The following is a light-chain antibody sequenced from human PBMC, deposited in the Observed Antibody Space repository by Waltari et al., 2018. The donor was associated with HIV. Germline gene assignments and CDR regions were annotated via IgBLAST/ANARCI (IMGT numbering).Light chain of an antibody. Sequence: QSALTQPRSVSGSPGQSVPISCPGTSSDVGGSNSVSWYQQHPGNAPKLLIYEVSKWPSGVPDRFSGSKSGNTASLTISGLRADDEADYYCCSYGGTYNVFGTGTKVTIL. J-gene: IGLJ1*01. CDR2: EVS. CDR1: SSDVGGSNS. CDR3: CSYGGTYNV. V-gene: IGLV2-11*01.